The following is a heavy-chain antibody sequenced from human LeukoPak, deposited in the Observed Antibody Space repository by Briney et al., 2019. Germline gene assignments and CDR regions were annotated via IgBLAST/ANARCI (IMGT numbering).Heavy chain of an antibody. CDR2: IYYSGST. Sequence: KPSETLSLTCTVSGGSISSYYWSWIGQPPGKGLDWIGYIYYSGSTNYNPSLKSRVTISVDTSKNQFSLKLSSVTAADTAVYYCARGIRHFDSSMMSDFWGQGTLVTVSS. D-gene: IGHD3-9*01. J-gene: IGHJ4*02. V-gene: IGHV4-59*01. CDR1: GGSISSYY. CDR3: ARGIRHFDSSMMSDF.